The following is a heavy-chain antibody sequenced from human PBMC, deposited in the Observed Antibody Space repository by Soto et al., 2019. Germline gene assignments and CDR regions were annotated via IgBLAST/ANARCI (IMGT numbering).Heavy chain of an antibody. CDR1: GFTFSSYA. V-gene: IGHV3-23*01. CDR3: AKFEATSGGSEEDYFDY. D-gene: IGHD2-15*01. J-gene: IGHJ4*02. Sequence: PGGSLRLSCAASGFTFSSYAMSWVRQAPGKGLEWVSAISGSGGSTYYADSVKGRFTISRDNSKNTLYLQMNSLRAEDTAVYYCAKFEATSGGSEEDYFDYWGQGTLVTVSS. CDR2: ISGSGGST.